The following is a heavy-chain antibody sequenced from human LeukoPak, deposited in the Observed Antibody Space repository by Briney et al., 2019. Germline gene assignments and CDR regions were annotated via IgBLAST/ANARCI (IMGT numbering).Heavy chain of an antibody. Sequence: PGGSLRLSCAASGLTVSSNYMSWVRQAPGKGLEWVSVIYSGGGTYYADSVKGRFTISRDNSKNTLYLQMNSLRAEDTAIYYCARVAGDPYYFDYWGQGTLVTVSS. J-gene: IGHJ4*02. CDR2: IYSGGGT. V-gene: IGHV3-53*01. D-gene: IGHD1-26*01. CDR1: GLTVSSNY. CDR3: ARVAGDPYYFDY.